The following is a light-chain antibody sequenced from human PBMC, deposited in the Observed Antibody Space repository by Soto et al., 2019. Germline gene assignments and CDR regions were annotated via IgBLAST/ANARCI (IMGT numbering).Light chain of an antibody. V-gene: IGLV1-47*01. Sequence: QTVVTQPPSASGTPGQRVTISCSGSSSNIGSNYVFWYQHLPGTAPKLLIYRNNQRPSGVPDRFSGSKSGTSASLAISGLRSEDETDYYCAAWDDSLSGVVFGGGPKLTVL. CDR3: AAWDDSLSGVV. CDR1: SSNIGSNY. CDR2: RNN. J-gene: IGLJ2*01.